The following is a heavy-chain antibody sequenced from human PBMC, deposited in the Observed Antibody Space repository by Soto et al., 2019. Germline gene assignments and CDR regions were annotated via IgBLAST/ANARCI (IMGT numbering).Heavy chain of an antibody. CDR2: IIPIFGTA. V-gene: IGHV1-69*01. CDR1: GGSFNRHT. D-gene: IGHD2-2*01. CDR3: ARDLQPLVYCSSTSCYLDWFDP. Sequence: QVQLVQSGAEVRKPGSSVRVSCKASGGSFNRHTISWVRQAPGQGLEWMGGIIPIFGTANHAQKFQGRVTIIADESTSTVYMELSSLRSDDTAIYYCARDLQPLVYCSSTSCYLDWFDPWGQGTLVTVSS. J-gene: IGHJ5*02.